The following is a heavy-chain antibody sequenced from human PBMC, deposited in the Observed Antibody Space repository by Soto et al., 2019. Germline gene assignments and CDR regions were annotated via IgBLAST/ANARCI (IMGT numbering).Heavy chain of an antibody. V-gene: IGHV4-59*08. J-gene: IGHJ6*02. D-gene: IGHD2-2*01. Sequence: SETLSLTCTVSGGSISSYYWSWIRQPPGMGLEWIGYIYYSGSTHYNPSLKSRLTVSVDTSKNQFSLKVSSVTAADTAVYYCVRLQAYCITTGCYGHYAMDVWGQGTTVTV. CDR1: GGSISSYY. CDR2: IYYSGST. CDR3: VRLQAYCITTGCYGHYAMDV.